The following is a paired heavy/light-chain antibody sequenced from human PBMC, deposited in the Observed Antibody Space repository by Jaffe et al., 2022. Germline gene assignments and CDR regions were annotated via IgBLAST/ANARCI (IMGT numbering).Light chain of an antibody. CDR1: QGISSA. J-gene: IGKJ5*01. CDR3: QQFNSYPHKVT. CDR2: DAS. Sequence: AIQLTQSPSSLSASVGDRVTITCRASQGISSALAWYQQKPGKAPKLLIYDASSLESGVPSRFSGSGSGTDFTLTISSLQPEDFATYYCQQFNSYPHKVTFGQGTRLEIK. V-gene: IGKV1-13*02.
Heavy chain of an antibody. CDR3: ARTNYGSGSYFHYYYYMDV. D-gene: IGHD3-10*01. CDR2: IKQDGSEK. Sequence: EVQLVESGGGLVQPGGSLRLSCAASGFTFSSYWMSWVRQAPGKGLEWVANIKQDGSEKYYVDSVKGRFTISRDNAKNSLYLQMNSLRAEDTAVYYCARTNYGSGSYFHYYYYMDVWGKGTTVTVSS. J-gene: IGHJ6*03. V-gene: IGHV3-7*01. CDR1: GFTFSSYW.